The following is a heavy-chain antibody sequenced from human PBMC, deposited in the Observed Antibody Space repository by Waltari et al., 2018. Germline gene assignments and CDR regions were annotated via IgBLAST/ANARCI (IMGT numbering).Heavy chain of an antibody. D-gene: IGHD3-22*01. CDR1: GGSISSYY. Sequence: QVQLQESGPGLVKPSETLSLTCTVSGGSISSYYWSWIRQPAGKGLEWIGRIYTSGSTNYNPSLKSRVTMSVDTSKNQFSLKLSSVTAADTAVYYCARENYYDSSGYYPFDYWGQGTLVTVSS. V-gene: IGHV4-4*07. CDR3: ARENYYDSSGYYPFDY. CDR2: IYTSGST. J-gene: IGHJ4*02.